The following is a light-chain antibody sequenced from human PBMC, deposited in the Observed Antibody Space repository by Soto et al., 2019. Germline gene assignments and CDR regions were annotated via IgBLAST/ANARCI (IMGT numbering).Light chain of an antibody. CDR2: ENN. Sequence: QSVLTQPPSVSAAPGQTVTISCSGSSSNIGNNYGSWYQQFPGTAPKLLIYENNKRPSGIPDRFSGSKSGTSATLGITGLQTGDEADYYCGTWDSSLSSWVFGGGTKLTVL. J-gene: IGLJ3*02. V-gene: IGLV1-51*02. CDR1: SSNIGNNY. CDR3: GTWDSSLSSWV.